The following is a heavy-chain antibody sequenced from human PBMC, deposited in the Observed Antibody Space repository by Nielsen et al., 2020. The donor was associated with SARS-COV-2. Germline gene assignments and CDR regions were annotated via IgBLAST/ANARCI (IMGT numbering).Heavy chain of an antibody. Sequence: GSLRLSCVASGFTFSSYNMNWVRQAPGKGLEWVSCISSSSSYIYYEDSVKGRFTISRDNAENSLYLQMNSLRAEDTAVYYCAAYYASGSYSSGSSNYYYYGKDVWGQGTTVTVSS. D-gene: IGHD3-10*01. CDR3: AAYYASGSYSSGSSNYYYYGKDV. CDR1: GFTFSSYN. V-gene: IGHV3-21*01. J-gene: IGHJ6*02. CDR2: ISSSSSYI.